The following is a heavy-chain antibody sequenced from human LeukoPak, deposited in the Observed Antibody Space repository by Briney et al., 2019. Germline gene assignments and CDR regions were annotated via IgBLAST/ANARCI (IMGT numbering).Heavy chain of an antibody. CDR2: MFYVGTT. V-gene: IGHV4-39*07. J-gene: IGHJ4*02. CDR3: VRAPDY. Sequence: SETLSLTCTVSGGFINSPNYYWGWIRQPPGKGLGWIGSMFYVGTTYYTPSLKSRVTISMNMSKNQLSLKLTSVTAADTAVYYCVRAPDYWGQGTLVTVSS. CDR1: GGFINSPNYY.